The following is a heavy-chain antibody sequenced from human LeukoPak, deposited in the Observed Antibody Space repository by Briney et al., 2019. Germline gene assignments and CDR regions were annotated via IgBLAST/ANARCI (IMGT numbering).Heavy chain of an antibody. V-gene: IGHV3-30*04. J-gene: IGHJ3*01. CDR3: ARRPRGYALDV. Sequence: PGGSLRLSCTASGFTFRDYAVHWVRQAPGKGLEWVALISTDSINKYYADSVAGRFTVSRDDSNNTLFLHLDTLKTEDTAVYFCARRPRGYALDVWGQGTMVTVS. CDR2: ISTDSINK. CDR1: GFTFRDYA.